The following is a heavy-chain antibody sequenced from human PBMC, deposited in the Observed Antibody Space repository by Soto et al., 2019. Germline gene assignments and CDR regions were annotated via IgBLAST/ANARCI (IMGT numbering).Heavy chain of an antibody. CDR1: GSRFSNYV. J-gene: IGHJ4*02. D-gene: IGHD2-2*02. V-gene: IGHV1-69*06. CDR2: IIPIYNST. Sequence: QVQLVQSGAEVKTPGSSLKVSCTVSGSRFSNYVISWVRQAPGHGLEWLGRIIPIYNSTQYAQKFQGLVTITADKSTNTASLELSGLRSDDTAVYYCAREGRGKKAGYNGLVSLGYWGQGTLVTVSS. CDR3: AREGRGKKAGYNGLVSLGY.